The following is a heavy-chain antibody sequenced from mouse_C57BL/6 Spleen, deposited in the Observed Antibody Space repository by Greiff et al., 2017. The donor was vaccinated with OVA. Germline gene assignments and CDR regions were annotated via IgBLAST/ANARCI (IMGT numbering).Heavy chain of an antibody. CDR1: GYSFTGYY. J-gene: IGHJ1*03. D-gene: IGHD1-1*01. Sequence: VQLKQSGPELVKPGASVKISCKASGYSFTGYYMNWVKQSPEKSLEWIGEINPSTGGTTYNQKFKAKATLTVDKSSSTAYMQLKSLTSEDSAVYYCARGGYYGSSPYWYFDVWGTGTTVTVSS. CDR2: INPSTGGT. CDR3: ARGGYYGSSPYWYFDV. V-gene: IGHV1-42*01.